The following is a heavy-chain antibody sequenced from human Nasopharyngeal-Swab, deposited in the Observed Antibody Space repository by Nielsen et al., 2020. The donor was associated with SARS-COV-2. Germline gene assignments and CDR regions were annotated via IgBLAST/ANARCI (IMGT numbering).Heavy chain of an antibody. CDR3: ARWEKGDY. D-gene: IGHD1-26*01. Sequence: WVRQAPGQELEWMGCMNPGSGFKDYAQNFQGRVTMTWNTSISTAYMEISSLRSEDTAVYYCARWEKGDYWGQGTLVTVSS. V-gene: IGHV1-8*01. CDR2: MNPGSGFK. J-gene: IGHJ4*02.